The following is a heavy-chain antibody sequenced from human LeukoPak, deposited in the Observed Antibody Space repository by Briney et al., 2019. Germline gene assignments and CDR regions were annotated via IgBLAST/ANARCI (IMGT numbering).Heavy chain of an antibody. CDR3: ARDHPLPYSSGWFDY. D-gene: IGHD6-19*01. J-gene: IGHJ4*02. V-gene: IGHV1-2*02. CDR2: INPNSGGT. Sequence: ASVKVSCKASGYTFTGYYIHWVRQAPGQGLEWMGWINPNSGGTNYAQKFQGRVTMTRDTSISTAYMELSRLRSDDTAVYYCARDHPLPYSSGWFDYWGQGTLVTVSS. CDR1: GYTFTGYY.